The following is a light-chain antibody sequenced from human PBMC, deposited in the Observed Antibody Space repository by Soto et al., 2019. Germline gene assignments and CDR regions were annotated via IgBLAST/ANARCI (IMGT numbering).Light chain of an antibody. J-gene: IGKJ4*01. CDR2: DAS. Sequence: IVLTQSPAPLSLSSGAGATLSCRASPSVSSYLAWYQQKPGQAPRLLIYDASNTATGIPARFSRSGSGTDFTLTISGLEPEDFAVYYCQQRSNCPLTFGGGTKVEIK. V-gene: IGKV3-11*01. CDR1: PSVSSY. CDR3: QQRSNCPLT.